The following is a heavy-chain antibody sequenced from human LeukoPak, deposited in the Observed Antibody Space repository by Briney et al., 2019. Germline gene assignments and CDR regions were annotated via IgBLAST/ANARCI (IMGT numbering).Heavy chain of an antibody. CDR2: ISSSSSYI. CDR3: ASEIIFGSFDY. Sequence: GGSLRLSCAASGFTFSSYSMNWVRQAPGKGLEWVSSISSSSSYIYYADSVKGRFTISRDNSKNTLYLQMNSLRAEDTAVYYCASEIIFGSFDYWGQGTLVTVSS. D-gene: IGHD3-3*01. J-gene: IGHJ4*02. CDR1: GFTFSSYS. V-gene: IGHV3-21*01.